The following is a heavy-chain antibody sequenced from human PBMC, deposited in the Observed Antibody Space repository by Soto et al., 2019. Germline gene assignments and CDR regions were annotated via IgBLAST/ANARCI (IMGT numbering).Heavy chain of an antibody. J-gene: IGHJ4*02. CDR2: ISYSGST. D-gene: IGHD3-16*02. CDR3: ARYRFSDTWSKFDY. V-gene: IGHV4-31*11. CDR1: GASISSDAYY. Sequence: SETLSLTCAVSGASISSDAYYWSWIRQHPGKGLEWIGYISYSGSTYYNPSLKSRVTISVDTSKNQFSLKLASVTAADTAVYYCARYRFSDTWSKFDYWGQGTLVTVSS.